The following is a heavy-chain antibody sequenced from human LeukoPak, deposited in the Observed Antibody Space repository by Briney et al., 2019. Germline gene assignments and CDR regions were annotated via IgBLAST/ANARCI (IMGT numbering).Heavy chain of an antibody. CDR1: GGSFSGYY. D-gene: IGHD3-9*01. J-gene: IGHJ5*02. CDR2: INHSGST. CDR3: ARHSHDILTGYNNWFDP. V-gene: IGHV4-34*01. Sequence: PSETLSLTCAVYGGSFSGYYWSWIRQPPGKGLEWIGEINHSGSTNYNPSLKSRVTISVDTSKNQFSLKLSSVTAADTAVYYCARHSHDILTGYNNWFDPWGQGTLVTVSS.